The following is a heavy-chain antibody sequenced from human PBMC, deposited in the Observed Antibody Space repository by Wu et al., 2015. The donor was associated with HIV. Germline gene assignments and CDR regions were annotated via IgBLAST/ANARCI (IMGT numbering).Heavy chain of an antibody. D-gene: IGHD2-15*01. V-gene: IGHV1-18*01. CDR3: ARDIVVMVAATIPLDY. CDR1: GYSFTGQY. J-gene: IGHJ4*02. Sequence: QVQLVQSGAEVKKPGASVKVSCKASGYSFTGQYMHWVRQAPGQGLEWMGWISAYDGNTDYAQNFQGRVTMTTDTPTSTAYMELRSLRSDDTAMYYCARDIVVMVAATIPLDYWGQGTLVTVSS. CDR2: ISAYDGNT.